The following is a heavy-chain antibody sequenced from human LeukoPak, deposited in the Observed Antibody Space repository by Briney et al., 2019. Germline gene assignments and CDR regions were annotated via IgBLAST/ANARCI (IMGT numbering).Heavy chain of an antibody. D-gene: IGHD5-24*01. CDR1: GGSISSYY. CDR2: IYYSGST. J-gene: IGHJ3*02. CDR3: ARDRGRWLHRDAFDI. Sequence: SETLSLTCTVSGGSISSYYWSWIRQPPGKGLEWIGYIYYSGSTNYNPSLKSRAPISVATSKNQFSLKLSSVTAADTAVYYCARDRGRWLHRDAFDIWGQGTMVTVSS. V-gene: IGHV4-59*01.